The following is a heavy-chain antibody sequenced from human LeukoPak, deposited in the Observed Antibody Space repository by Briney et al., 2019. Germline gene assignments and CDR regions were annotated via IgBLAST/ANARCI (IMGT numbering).Heavy chain of an antibody. CDR2: IKQDGSEK. CDR3: ARDQLWWDLIS. Sequence: PGGSLKLSCAASGFTFSSYWMSWVRQAPGKGLEWVANIKQDGSEKYYVDPVKGRFTISRDNAKSSLYLQMNSLRAEDTAVYYCARDQLWWDLISWGQGTLVTVSS. J-gene: IGHJ5*02. V-gene: IGHV3-7*01. CDR1: GFTFSSYW. D-gene: IGHD5-18*01.